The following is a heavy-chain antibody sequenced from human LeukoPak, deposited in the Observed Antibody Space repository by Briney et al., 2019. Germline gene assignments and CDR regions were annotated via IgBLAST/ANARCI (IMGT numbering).Heavy chain of an antibody. D-gene: IGHD3-3*01. CDR3: ARSDFWSGCFDY. CDR1: GGSISSGSYY. Sequence: SQTLSLTCTVSGGSISSGSYYWTWIRQPAGKGLEWIGRLYTSGSTNYNPSLKSRVTISVDTSKNQFSLKLSSVTAADMAVYYCARSDFWSGCFDYWGRGTLVTVSS. CDR2: LYTSGST. V-gene: IGHV4-61*02. J-gene: IGHJ4*02.